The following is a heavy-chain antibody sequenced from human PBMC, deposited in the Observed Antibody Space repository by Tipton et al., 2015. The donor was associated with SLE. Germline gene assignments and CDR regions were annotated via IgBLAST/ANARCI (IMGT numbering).Heavy chain of an antibody. CDR2: IYSGGST. CDR3: ASGTRIDALDI. V-gene: IGHV3-66*02. J-gene: IGHJ3*02. D-gene: IGHD1-26*01. CDR1: GGSFSGYY. Sequence: LSLTCEVYGGSFSGYYWSWIRQAPGKGLEWVSVIYSGGSTYYADSVKGRFTISRDNSKNTLYLQMNSLRAEDTAVYYCASGTRIDALDIWGQGTMVTVSS.